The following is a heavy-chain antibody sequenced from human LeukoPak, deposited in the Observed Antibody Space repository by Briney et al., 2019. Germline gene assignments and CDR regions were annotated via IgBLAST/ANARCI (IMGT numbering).Heavy chain of an antibody. CDR3: ARDPTIPVTIFGVVTPDAFDI. D-gene: IGHD3-3*01. CDR1: GGSISSSNW. CDR2: IYYSGST. V-gene: IGHV4-4*02. J-gene: IGHJ3*02. Sequence: SETLSLTCAVSGGSISSSNWWSWVRQPPGKGLEWIGYIYYSGSTNYNPSLKSRVTISVDTSKNQFSLKLSSVTAADTAVYYCARDPTIPVTIFGVVTPDAFDIWGQGTMVTVSS.